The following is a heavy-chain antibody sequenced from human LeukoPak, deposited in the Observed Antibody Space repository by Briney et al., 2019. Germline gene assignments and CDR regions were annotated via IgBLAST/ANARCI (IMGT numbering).Heavy chain of an antibody. Sequence: GGSLRLSCAASVFTFSSYAMSCVRQAPGKGLEWGSVISGSGGSTYYADSVTGRFTISRDNSKNTLYLQMNSLRDEDTAVYYCARKTSGSYSLDYWGQGTLVTVSS. J-gene: IGHJ4*02. CDR2: ISGSGGST. D-gene: IGHD3-10*01. V-gene: IGHV3-23*01. CDR3: ARKTSGSYSLDY. CDR1: VFTFSSYA.